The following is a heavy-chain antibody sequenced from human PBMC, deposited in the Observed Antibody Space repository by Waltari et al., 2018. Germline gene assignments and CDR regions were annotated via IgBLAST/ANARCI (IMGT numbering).Heavy chain of an antibody. CDR3: AAALLTGELPDDY. J-gene: IGHJ4*02. CDR1: GYTLTELS. Sequence: QVQLVQSGAEVKKPGASVKVSCKVSGYTLTELSMHWVRQAPGKGLEWMGGFDPEDGETIDAQKFQGRVTITEATSTDTAYMELSSLRSEDTAVYYCAAALLTGELPDDYWGQGTLVTVSS. D-gene: IGHD1-26*01. V-gene: IGHV1-24*01. CDR2: FDPEDGET.